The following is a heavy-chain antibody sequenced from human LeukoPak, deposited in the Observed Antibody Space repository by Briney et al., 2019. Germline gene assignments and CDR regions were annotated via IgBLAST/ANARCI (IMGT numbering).Heavy chain of an antibody. CDR1: GGSISSPGYY. CDR2: IYYTGST. J-gene: IGHJ3*02. D-gene: IGHD2-21*02. V-gene: IGHV4-31*03. CDR3: AREVVLTGTFAFDI. Sequence: SQTLSLTCTASGGSISSPGYYCTWVRQFPGKGLEWIGNIYYTGSTHYNPSLKSRVTISIDTSKNQISLNLSSVTDADTAIYYCAREVVLTGTFAFDIWGQGTEVSVSP.